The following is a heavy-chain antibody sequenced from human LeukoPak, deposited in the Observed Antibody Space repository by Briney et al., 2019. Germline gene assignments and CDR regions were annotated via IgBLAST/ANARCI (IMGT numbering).Heavy chain of an antibody. Sequence: GGSLRLSCVASGLTFSTYEMNWIRQAPGRGLEWLSYIGRGGSSIYYGDSVKGRFTISRDNAKNSLYLQMNSLRAEDTAVYYCARALGSSSDYWGQGTLVTVSS. V-gene: IGHV3-48*03. D-gene: IGHD1-26*01. J-gene: IGHJ4*02. CDR3: ARALGSSSDY. CDR1: GLTFSTYE. CDR2: IGRGGSSI.